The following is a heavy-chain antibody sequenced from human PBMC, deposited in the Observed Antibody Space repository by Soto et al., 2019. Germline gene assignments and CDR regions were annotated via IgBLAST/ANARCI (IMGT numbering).Heavy chain of an antibody. CDR1: GGTFSSYA. V-gene: IGHV1-69*06. J-gene: IGHJ5*02. CDR3: ARDSSRIAAVNWFDP. CDR2: IIPIFGTA. D-gene: IGHD6-13*01. Sequence: SVKVSCKASGGTFSSYAISWVRQAPGQGLEWMGGIIPIFGTANYAQKFQGRVTITADKSTSTAYMELSSLRSEDTAVHYCARDSSRIAAVNWFDPWGQGTLVTVSS.